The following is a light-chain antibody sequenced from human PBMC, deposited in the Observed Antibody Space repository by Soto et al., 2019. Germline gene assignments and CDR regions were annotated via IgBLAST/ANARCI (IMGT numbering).Light chain of an antibody. CDR2: DAS. Sequence: DIQMTQSPSSLSASIGDRVSFTCQASQDISKFLNWYQHKPGQAPSLLIYDASKSHFGVPSRFSGSGSGTDFTFTISSLQPEDNATYYCQQYENRPYTFGPGTKVDNK. J-gene: IGKJ3*01. CDR3: QQYENRPYT. CDR1: QDISKF. V-gene: IGKV1-33*01.